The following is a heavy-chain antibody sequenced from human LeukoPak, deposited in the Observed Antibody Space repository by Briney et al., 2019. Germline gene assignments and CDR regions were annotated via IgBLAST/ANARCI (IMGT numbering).Heavy chain of an antibody. Sequence: SLRLSCAASGFTFDDYAMHWVRQAPGKGLEWVSGIGWNSGSIGYADSVKGRFTISRDNAKNSLYLQMNSLRAEDTALYYCAKDYTIFGVVIMSYMDVWGKGTTVTVSS. CDR1: GFTFDDYA. J-gene: IGHJ6*03. D-gene: IGHD3-3*01. V-gene: IGHV3-9*01. CDR3: AKDYTIFGVVIMSYMDV. CDR2: IGWNSGSI.